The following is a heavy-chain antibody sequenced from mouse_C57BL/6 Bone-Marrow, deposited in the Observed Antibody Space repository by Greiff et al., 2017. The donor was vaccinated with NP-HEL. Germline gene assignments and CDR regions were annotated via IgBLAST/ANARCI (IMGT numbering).Heavy chain of an antibody. V-gene: IGHV1-22*01. CDR3: ARGIYDGYYGAWFAY. J-gene: IGHJ3*01. CDR2: INPNNGGT. D-gene: IGHD2-3*01. CDR1: GYTFTDYN. Sequence: EVQLQQPGPELVKPGASVKMSCKASGYTFTDYNMHWVKQSHGKSLEWIGYINPNNGGTSYNQKFKGKATLTVNKSSSTAYMELRSLTSEDSAVYYWARGIYDGYYGAWFAYWGQGTLVTVSA.